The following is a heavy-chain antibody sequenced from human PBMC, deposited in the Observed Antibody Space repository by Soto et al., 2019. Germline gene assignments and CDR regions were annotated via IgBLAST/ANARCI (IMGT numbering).Heavy chain of an antibody. CDR1: GFTFSSYA. CDR3: AKRIYYDSSGYYPYYFDY. CDR2: ISGSGGST. Sequence: PGGSLRLSCAASGFTFSSYAMSWVRQAPGKGLEWVSAISGSGGSTYYADSVKGRFTISRDNSKNTLYLQMNSLRAEATAVYYCAKRIYYDSSGYYPYYFDYWGQGTLVTVSS. V-gene: IGHV3-23*01. D-gene: IGHD3-22*01. J-gene: IGHJ4*02.